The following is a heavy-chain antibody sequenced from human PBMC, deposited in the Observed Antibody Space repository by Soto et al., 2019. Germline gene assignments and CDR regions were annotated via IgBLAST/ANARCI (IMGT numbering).Heavy chain of an antibody. CDR1: GGTFSSYA. Sequence: SVKVSCKASGGTFSSYAISWVRQAPGQGLEWMGGIIPIFGTANYAQKFQGRVTITTDKSTSTAYMELTSLRSEDTAVYYCARISGYYYFDYWGQGTLVAVSS. D-gene: IGHD3-22*01. V-gene: IGHV1-69*05. CDR2: IIPIFGTA. J-gene: IGHJ4*02. CDR3: ARISGYYYFDY.